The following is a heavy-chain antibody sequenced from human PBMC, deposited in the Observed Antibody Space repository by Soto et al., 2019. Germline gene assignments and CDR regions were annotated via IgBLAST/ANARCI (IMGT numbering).Heavy chain of an antibody. CDR3: ARETRLLSVLMDY. Sequence: QVQLVESGGGVVQPGRSLRLSCAASGFTFSSYAMHWVRQAPGKGLGWVAVISYDGSNKYYADSVKGRFTISRDNSKNTLYLQMNSLRAEDTAVYYCARETRLLSVLMDYWGQGTLVTVSS. V-gene: IGHV3-30-3*01. CDR2: ISYDGSNK. CDR1: GFTFSSYA. D-gene: IGHD2-21*02. J-gene: IGHJ4*02.